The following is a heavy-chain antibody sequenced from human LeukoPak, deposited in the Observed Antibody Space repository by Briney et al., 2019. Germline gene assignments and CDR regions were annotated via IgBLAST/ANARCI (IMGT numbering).Heavy chain of an antibody. J-gene: IGHJ6*04. CDR3: AELGITMIGGV. Sequence: QPGGSLRLSCAASGFTFSSYEMNWVRQAPGKGLEWVSYISSSGSTIYYADSVKGRFTISRDNAKNSLYLQMNSLKAEDTAVYYCAELGITMIGGVWGKGTTVTISS. V-gene: IGHV3-48*03. CDR1: GFTFSSYE. D-gene: IGHD3-10*02. CDR2: ISSSGSTI.